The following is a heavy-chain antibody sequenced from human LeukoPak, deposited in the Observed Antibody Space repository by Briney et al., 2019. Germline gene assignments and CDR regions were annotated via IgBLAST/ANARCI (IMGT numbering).Heavy chain of an antibody. CDR2: IYYSGST. D-gene: IGHD5-18*01. CDR1: GGSISRGDYF. V-gene: IGHV4-30-4*01. Sequence: SQTLSLTCTVSGGSISRGDYFWSWIRQPPGKGLEWIGYIYYSGSTYYNPSLKSRVTISVDTSKNQFSLKLSSVTAADTAVYYCARLNSYGPDYWGQGTLVSVSS. CDR3: ARLNSYGPDY. J-gene: IGHJ4*02.